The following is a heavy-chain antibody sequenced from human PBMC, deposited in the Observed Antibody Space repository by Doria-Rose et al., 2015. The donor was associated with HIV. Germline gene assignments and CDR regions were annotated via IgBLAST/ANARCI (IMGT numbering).Heavy chain of an antibody. D-gene: IGHD3-10*01. V-gene: IGHV4-4*09. CDR2: IYSSGST. CDR3: ARFRPSRGIYYSLDV. CDR1: GGSISSYY. Sequence: VQLQGSGPGLVKPAETLSLTCTVSGGSISSYYWNWIRQPPGKGLEWIGYIYSSGSTHYNSPPKSRVTISKATSKTRFSLKLSSVTAADTAVYYCARFRPSRGIYYSLDVWGKGTTVTVSS. J-gene: IGHJ6*03.